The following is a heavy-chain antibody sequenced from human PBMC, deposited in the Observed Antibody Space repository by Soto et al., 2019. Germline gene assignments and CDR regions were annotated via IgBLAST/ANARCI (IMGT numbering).Heavy chain of an antibody. Sequence: GGSLRLSCAASGFTFSSYSMNWVRQAPGKGLEWVSPISSSSSYIYYADSVKGRFTISRDNAKNSLYLQMNSLRAEDTAVYYCASPSGGGSSETLPWGQGTLVTVSS. CDR1: GFTFSSYS. V-gene: IGHV3-21*01. CDR3: ASPSGGGSSETLP. CDR2: ISSSSSYI. J-gene: IGHJ5*02. D-gene: IGHD2-15*01.